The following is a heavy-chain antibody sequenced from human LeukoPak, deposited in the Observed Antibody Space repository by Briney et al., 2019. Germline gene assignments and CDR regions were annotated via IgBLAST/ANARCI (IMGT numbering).Heavy chain of an antibody. V-gene: IGHV1-69*13. J-gene: IGHJ5*02. CDR1: GGTFNTFA. CDR2: IIPIFGTA. D-gene: IGHD6-13*01. Sequence: GASVKVSCKASGGTFNTFAISWVRQAPGQGLEWMGGIIPIFGTANYAQKFQGRVTITADASTSIAYMELSSLISEDTAVYYCARARSSSTWRGTFDPWGQGTLVTVSS. CDR3: ARARSSSTWRGTFDP.